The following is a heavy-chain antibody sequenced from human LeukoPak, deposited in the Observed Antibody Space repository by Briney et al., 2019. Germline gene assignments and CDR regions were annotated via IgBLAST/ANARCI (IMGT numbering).Heavy chain of an antibody. D-gene: IGHD6-13*01. V-gene: IGHV5-51*01. CDR3: ARHLSVVGGYSSTQGRQVD. CDR2: IYPGDSDT. CDR1: GYSFTGYW. J-gene: IGHJ4*02. Sequence: KPGESLKISCKGSGYSFTGYWIGWVRQMPGKGLEWMGIIYPGDSDTRYSPSFQGQVTISADKSISTAYLQWSSLKASDTAMYYCARHLSVVGGYSSTQGRQVDWGQGTLVTVSS.